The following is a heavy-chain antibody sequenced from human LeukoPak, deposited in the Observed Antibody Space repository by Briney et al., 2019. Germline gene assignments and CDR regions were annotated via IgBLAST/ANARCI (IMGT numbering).Heavy chain of an antibody. CDR3: ARLDRRGNWFDP. CDR1: GGSITSRTYY. V-gene: IGHV4-39*01. CDR2: VYYSGTT. J-gene: IGHJ5*02. D-gene: IGHD3-10*01. Sequence: SETLSLTCSVSGGSITSRTYYWGWIRQPPGKGLEWIGSVYYSGTTDYKSSLRSRVTISVDTSKNQFSLKLNSVTAADTAVYYCARLDRRGNWFDPWGPGTLVTVSS.